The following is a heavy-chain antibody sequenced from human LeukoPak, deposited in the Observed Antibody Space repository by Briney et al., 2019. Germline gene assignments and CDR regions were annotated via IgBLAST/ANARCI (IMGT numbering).Heavy chain of an antibody. J-gene: IGHJ2*01. CDR2: ISSSSDYI. Sequence: AGGSLRLSCAASGFTFSSYSMNWVRQAPGKGLEWVSSISSSSDYIYYADSLKGRFTLSRDNAKNSVYLQMSGLRVEDTAVYYCAKSFGWYSDLWGRGTLVTVSS. V-gene: IGHV3-21*06. CDR3: AKSFGWYSDL. CDR1: GFTFSSYS. D-gene: IGHD3-10*01.